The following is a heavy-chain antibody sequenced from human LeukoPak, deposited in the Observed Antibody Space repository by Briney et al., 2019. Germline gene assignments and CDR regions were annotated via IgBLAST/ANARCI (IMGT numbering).Heavy chain of an antibody. Sequence: PSETLSLTCTVSGGSISSYYWSWIRQPPGKGLEWIGYIYYSGSTNYNPSLKSRVTISVDTSKNQFSLKLSSVTAADTAVYYCARDNSSCLRVFDYWGQGTLVTVSS. CDR3: ARDNSSCLRVFDY. CDR2: IYYSGST. V-gene: IGHV4-59*01. CDR1: GGSISSYY. D-gene: IGHD6-6*01. J-gene: IGHJ4*02.